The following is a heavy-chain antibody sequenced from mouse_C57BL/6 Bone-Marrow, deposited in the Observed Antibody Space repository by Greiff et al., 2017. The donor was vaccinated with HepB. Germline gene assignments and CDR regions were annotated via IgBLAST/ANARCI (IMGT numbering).Heavy chain of an antibody. D-gene: IGHD1-1*01. CDR1: GYSFTSYY. Sequence: QVQLQQSGPELVKPGASVKISCKASGYSFTSYYIHWVKQRPGQGLEWIGWIYPGRGNTKYNEKFKGKATLTADTSSSTAYMQLSSLTSEDSAVYYCAKDYYGSYYAMDYWGQGTSVTVSS. J-gene: IGHJ4*01. CDR3: AKDYYGSYYAMDY. CDR2: IYPGRGNT. V-gene: IGHV1-66*01.